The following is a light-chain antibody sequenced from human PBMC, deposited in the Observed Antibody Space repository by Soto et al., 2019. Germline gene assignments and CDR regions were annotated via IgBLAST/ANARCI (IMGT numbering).Light chain of an antibody. V-gene: IGKV3-11*01. Sequence: EIVLRQSPGTLSLSPGARATLSCRASRSVNNYLAWYQQRPGQAPRLLIYDASNRATGIPARFSGSGSGTDCTLTISSLEPEDSAVYYCQQRGNWPWLTVGGGTRVEIK. J-gene: IGKJ4*01. CDR3: QQRGNWPWLT. CDR1: RSVNNY. CDR2: DAS.